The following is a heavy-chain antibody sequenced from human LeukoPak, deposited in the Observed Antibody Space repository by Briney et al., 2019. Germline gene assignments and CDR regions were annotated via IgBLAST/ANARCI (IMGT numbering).Heavy chain of an antibody. D-gene: IGHD3-3*01. CDR3: ARGSQVDDFWSGYRAPLDY. V-gene: IGHV4-39*01. CDR1: GGSISSSGYY. J-gene: IGHJ4*02. Sequence: SETLSLTCTVSGGSISSSGYYWSWIRQPPGKGLEWIGTIYYSGSAYYNSSLKTQVTISVDTSKNQFSLKLSSVTAAATAVYFCARGSQVDDFWSGYRAPLDYWGQGTLVTVSS. CDR2: IYYSGSA.